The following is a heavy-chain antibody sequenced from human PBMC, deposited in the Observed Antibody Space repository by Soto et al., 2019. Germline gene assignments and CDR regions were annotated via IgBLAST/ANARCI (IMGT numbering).Heavy chain of an antibody. V-gene: IGHV4-4*07. CDR2: IYASGNA. CDR1: GASISDYY. Sequence: PSETLSLTCTVSGASISDYYWSWIRQPAGKGLERIGRIYASGNANYNPSLKSRVTMSVDTSKNQFSLTLNSVTAADTAVYYCARESRSALGTVEHWGRGTLVTVSS. J-gene: IGHJ4*02. CDR3: ARESRSALGTVEH. D-gene: IGHD6-13*01.